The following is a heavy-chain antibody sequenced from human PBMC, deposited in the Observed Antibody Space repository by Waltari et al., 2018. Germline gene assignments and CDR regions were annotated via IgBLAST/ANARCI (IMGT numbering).Heavy chain of an antibody. V-gene: IGHV1-69-2*01. Sequence: EVPLVQSGAEVKKPGATVKLSCKVSGHTLHDYYMHWVQQAPGKGLEWMGLVDHEDGETIYAEKFQGRVTITADTSTDTAYMELSSLRSEDTAVYYCATGGVQGLDYWGQGTLVTVSS. CDR1: GHTLHDYY. CDR2: VDHEDGET. D-gene: IGHD3-10*01. J-gene: IGHJ4*02. CDR3: ATGGVQGLDY.